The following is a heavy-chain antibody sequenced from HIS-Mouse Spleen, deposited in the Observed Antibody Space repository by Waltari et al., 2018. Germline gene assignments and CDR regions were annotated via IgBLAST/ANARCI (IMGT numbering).Heavy chain of an antibody. CDR1: GYTFTGYY. J-gene: IGHJ3*02. D-gene: IGHD3-3*01. V-gene: IGHV1-2*02. CDR3: ARDFGLFGIGSYDAFDI. CDR2: LNPNSGGT. Sequence: QVQLVQSGAEVKKPGASVKVSCKASGYTFTGYYMHWVRQAPGQGLEWMGLLNPNSGGTDCEQKFQGRVTMTRDTSSSQAYMELRRLRSEDTAVYYCARDFGLFGIGSYDAFDIWGQGTMVTVSS.